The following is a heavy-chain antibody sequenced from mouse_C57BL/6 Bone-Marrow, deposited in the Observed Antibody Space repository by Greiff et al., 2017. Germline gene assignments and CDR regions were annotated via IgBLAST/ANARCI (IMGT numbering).Heavy chain of an antibody. D-gene: IGHD1-1*01. Sequence: EVMLVESGGGLVKPGGSLQLSCAASGFTFRSYTMSWVRQTPEKRLQWVAAISGGGGNTYYPDSVKGRFPISRDKDKNILYLQMSSLRSEDTALYYCSRQVTTVLATRYFDVWGTGTTVTVSS. J-gene: IGHJ1*03. V-gene: IGHV5-9*01. CDR1: GFTFRSYT. CDR3: SRQVTTVLATRYFDV. CDR2: ISGGGGNT.